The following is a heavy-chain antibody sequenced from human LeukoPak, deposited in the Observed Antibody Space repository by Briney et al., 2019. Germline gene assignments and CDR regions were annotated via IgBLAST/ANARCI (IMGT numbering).Heavy chain of an antibody. J-gene: IGHJ4*02. CDR3: ARDHSGSYFLDY. D-gene: IGHD1-26*01. CDR2: IIPIFGTA. Sequence: SVKVSCKASGGTFSSYAISWVRQAPGQGLEWMGGIIPIFGTAHYAQKFQGRVTITADESTSTAYMELSSLRSEDTAVYYCARDHSGSYFLDYWGQGTLVTVSS. CDR1: GGTFSSYA. V-gene: IGHV1-69*13.